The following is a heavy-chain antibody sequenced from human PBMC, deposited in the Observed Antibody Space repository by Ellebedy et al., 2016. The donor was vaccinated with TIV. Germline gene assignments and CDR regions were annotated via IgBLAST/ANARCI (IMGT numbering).Heavy chain of an antibody. CDR3: ATERRSGYPDVAYYFDF. CDR2: ISARGIT. V-gene: IGHV4-4*07. Sequence: SETLSLXCTVSGGSISPSFWSWARKPAGGGLEWIGHISARGITNYNPSVKSRITMSLDTSRNRFSLNLRSVTAADTAVYYCATERRSGYPDVAYYFDFWGQGTLVSVSS. D-gene: IGHD3-3*01. CDR1: GGSISPSF. J-gene: IGHJ4*02.